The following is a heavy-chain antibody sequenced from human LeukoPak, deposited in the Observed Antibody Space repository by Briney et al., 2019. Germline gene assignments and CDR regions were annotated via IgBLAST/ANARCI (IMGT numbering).Heavy chain of an antibody. Sequence: ASVKVSCKASGYTFTGYYMHWVRQAPGQGLEWMGWINPNSGGTNYAQKFQGRVTMTRDTSISTAYMELSRLRSDDTAVYYCARDSHYHDSSGRFGYWGQGTLVTVSS. V-gene: IGHV1-2*02. CDR1: GYTFTGYY. D-gene: IGHD3-22*01. CDR2: INPNSGGT. J-gene: IGHJ4*02. CDR3: ARDSHYHDSSGRFGY.